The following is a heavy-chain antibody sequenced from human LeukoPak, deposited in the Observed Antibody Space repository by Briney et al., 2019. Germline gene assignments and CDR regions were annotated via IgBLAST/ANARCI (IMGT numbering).Heavy chain of an antibody. J-gene: IGHJ6*02. CDR3: ATEGTYSSSWYPHCYYYGLDV. CDR2: IIPIFGTA. Sequence: SVKVSCKASGGTFSSYAISWVRQAPGQGLEWMGGIIPIFGTANYAQKFRGRVTITADDSTSTAYMELSSLRSEDTAVYYCATEGTYSSSWYPHCYYYGLDVWGQGTTVTVSS. D-gene: IGHD6-13*01. V-gene: IGHV1-69*13. CDR1: GGTFSSYA.